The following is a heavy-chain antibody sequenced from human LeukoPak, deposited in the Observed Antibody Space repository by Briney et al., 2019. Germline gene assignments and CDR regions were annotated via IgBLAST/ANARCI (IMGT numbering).Heavy chain of an antibody. CDR2: ISSSSSYI. D-gene: IGHD3-22*01. Sequence: GGSLRLSCAASGFTFSSYSMNWVRQAPGKGLEWVSSISSSSSYIYYADSVKGRFTISRDNAKNSLYLQMNSLRAEDTALYYCAKDSSGGYYDSSGYYYFDYWGQGTLVTVSS. V-gene: IGHV3-21*04. J-gene: IGHJ4*02. CDR3: AKDSSGGYYDSSGYYYFDY. CDR1: GFTFSSYS.